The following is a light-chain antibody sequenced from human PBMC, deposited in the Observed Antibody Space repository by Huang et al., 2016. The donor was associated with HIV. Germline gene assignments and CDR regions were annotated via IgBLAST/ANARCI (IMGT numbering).Light chain of an antibody. CDR3: LQDYNYPWT. Sequence: AIQMTQSPASLSASVGDRVTITCRASQGIRNDLGWYQQRPGKAPKLLSYAASHLQSGVPSRFSGSGSGTDFSLTISSLQPEDFATYYCLQDYNYPWTFGQGTKVEV. CDR1: QGIRND. V-gene: IGKV1-6*01. CDR2: AAS. J-gene: IGKJ1*01.